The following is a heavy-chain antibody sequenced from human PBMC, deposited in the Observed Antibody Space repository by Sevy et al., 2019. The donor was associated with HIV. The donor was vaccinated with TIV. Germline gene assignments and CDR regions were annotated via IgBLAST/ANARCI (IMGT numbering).Heavy chain of an antibody. CDR1: GYTFTSYA. J-gene: IGHJ4*02. CDR3: ARSVIPTAIFDY. V-gene: IGHV1-3*01. Sequence: ASVKVSCKASGYTFTSYAIHWVRQAPGQRLEWMGWINPGNGNTKDSQKFQGRVTITRDTSASTTYMELSSLRSEDTAVSYYARSVIPTAIFDYWGRGTLVTVSS. CDR2: INPGNGNT. D-gene: IGHD2-2*01.